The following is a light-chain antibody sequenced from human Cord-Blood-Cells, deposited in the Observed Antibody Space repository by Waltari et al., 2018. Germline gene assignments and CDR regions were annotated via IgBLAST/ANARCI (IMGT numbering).Light chain of an antibody. Sequence: EIVMTQSPATLSVSPGERATLSCRASQSVSSNLAWYQQKPGQAPRLIIYGASTGATGIPARFSGSGSGTEFTLTISSLQSEDFAVYYCQQYNNWPPWTFGQGTKVEIK. V-gene: IGKV3-15*01. J-gene: IGKJ1*01. CDR1: QSVSSN. CDR2: GAS. CDR3: QQYNNWPPWT.